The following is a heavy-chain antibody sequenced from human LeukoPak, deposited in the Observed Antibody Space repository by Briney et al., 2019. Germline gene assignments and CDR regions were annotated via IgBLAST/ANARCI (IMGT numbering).Heavy chain of an antibody. J-gene: IGHJ6*02. CDR3: ARSGGMVRGARGYYYYGMDV. Sequence: ASVKVSCTASGYTFPSYDINWVRQATGQGLEWMGWMNPNSGNTGYAQKFQGRVTMTRNTSISTAYMELSSLRSEDTAVYYCARSGGMVRGARGYYYYGMDVWGQGTTVTVSS. CDR2: MNPNSGNT. CDR1: GYTFPSYD. V-gene: IGHV1-8*01. D-gene: IGHD3-10*01.